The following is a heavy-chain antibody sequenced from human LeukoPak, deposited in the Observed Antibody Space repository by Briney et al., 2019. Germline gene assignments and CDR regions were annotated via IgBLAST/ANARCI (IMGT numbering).Heavy chain of an antibody. CDR1: GYTFISYY. CDR2: INPSGGSA. V-gene: IGHV1-46*01. J-gene: IGHJ6*02. CDR3: ARVPPGDYGMDV. Sequence: ASVKVSCKAFGYTFISYYMHWVRQAPGQGLEWMGRINPSGGSANYAQKFQGRVTMTRDTSTSTVFMELSRLRSEDTAVYYCARVPPGDYGMDVWGQGTTVTVSS.